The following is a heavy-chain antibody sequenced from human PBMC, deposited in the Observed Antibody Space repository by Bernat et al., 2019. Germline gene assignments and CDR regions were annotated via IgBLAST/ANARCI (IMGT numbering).Heavy chain of an antibody. CDR3: AKDGAARPWPRFDY. D-gene: IGHD6-6*01. J-gene: IGHJ4*02. Sequence: EVQLLESGGGLVQPGGSLRLSCAASGFIFSSNAMSWVRQAPEKGLEWVSTISHDGSTYYADSVKGRFTISQDNSKNTLSLHMDSLRAEDTAVYYCAKDGAARPWPRFDYWGEGTLITVSS. CDR1: GFIFSSNA. CDR2: ISHDGST. V-gene: IGHV3-23*01.